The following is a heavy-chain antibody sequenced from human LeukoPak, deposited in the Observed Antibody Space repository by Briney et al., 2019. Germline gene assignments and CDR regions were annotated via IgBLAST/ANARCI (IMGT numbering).Heavy chain of an antibody. CDR3: AREKMTTVTTLDY. D-gene: IGHD4-11*01. Sequence: GGSPRLSCAASGFTFSSYSMNWVRQAPGKGLEWVSYISSSSSTIYYADSVKGRFTISRDNAKNSLYLQMNSLRAEDTAVYYCAREKMTTVTTLDYWGQGTLVTVSS. V-gene: IGHV3-48*01. J-gene: IGHJ4*02. CDR1: GFTFSSYS. CDR2: ISSSSSTI.